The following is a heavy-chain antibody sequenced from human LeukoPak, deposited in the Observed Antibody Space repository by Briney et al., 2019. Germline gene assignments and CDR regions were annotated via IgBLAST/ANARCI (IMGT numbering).Heavy chain of an antibody. V-gene: IGHV3-9*01. Sequence: GGSLRLSCAASGFTFDDYAMHWVRQAPGKGLEWVSGISWNSGSIGYADSVKGRFTISRDNAKNSLYLQMNSLRAEDTAVYYCARTGDDAFDIWGQGTMVTVSS. D-gene: IGHD7-27*01. J-gene: IGHJ3*02. CDR2: ISWNSGSI. CDR1: GFTFDDYA. CDR3: ARTGDDAFDI.